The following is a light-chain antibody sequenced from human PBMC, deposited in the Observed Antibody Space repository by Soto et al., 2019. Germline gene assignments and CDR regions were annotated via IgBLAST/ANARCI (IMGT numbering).Light chain of an antibody. CDR3: ASYTSSTTYV. CDR2: DVA. CDR1: SSDVGGSNF. Sequence: QSALTQPASVSDSPGQSITISCTGTSSDVGGSNFVSWYQQHPGKPPKLIIYDVANRPSGVSNRFSGSKSGSTASLIISRLQTEDEADYYCASYTSSTTYVFGTGTKLTVL. V-gene: IGLV2-14*03. J-gene: IGLJ1*01.